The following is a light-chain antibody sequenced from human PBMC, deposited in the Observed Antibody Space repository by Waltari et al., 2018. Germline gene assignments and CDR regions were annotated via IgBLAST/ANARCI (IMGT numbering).Light chain of an antibody. CDR2: AAS. V-gene: IGKV3-20*01. J-gene: IGKJ1*01. CDR3: QQYVRLPVT. CDR1: QSVRGT. Sequence: DIVLTQSPCTLSLSPGERATLSCRASQSVRGTLAWYQQKPGQPPRLLISAASIRATGIPDRFSGSGSGTDFTLTISRLEPEDFAVYYCQQYVRLPVTFGQGTKVEIK.